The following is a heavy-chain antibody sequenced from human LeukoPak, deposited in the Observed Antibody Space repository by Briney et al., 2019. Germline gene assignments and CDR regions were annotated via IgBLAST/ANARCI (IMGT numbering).Heavy chain of an antibody. CDR2: IYYSGST. J-gene: IGHJ3*02. D-gene: IGHD3-9*01. Sequence: PSETLSLTCTVSGGSISSSSYYWGWIRQPPGKGLEWIGYIYYSGSTNYNPSLKSRVTISVDTSKNQFSLKLSSVTAADTAVYYCARVSILTGYTPDAFDIWGQGTMVTVSS. CDR1: GGSISSSSYY. V-gene: IGHV4-61*05. CDR3: ARVSILTGYTPDAFDI.